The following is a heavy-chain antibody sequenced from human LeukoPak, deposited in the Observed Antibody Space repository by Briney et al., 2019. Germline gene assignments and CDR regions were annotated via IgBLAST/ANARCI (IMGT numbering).Heavy chain of an antibody. CDR3: AKGSQPTVTTLWTDY. CDR1: GFTFSSYA. CDR2: ISGSGGST. Sequence: GGSLRLSCAASGFTFSSYAMSWVRQAPGKGLERVSAISGSGGSTYYADSVKGRFTISRDNSKNTLYLQMNSLRAEDTAVYYCAKGSQPTVTTLWTDYWGQGTLVTVSS. D-gene: IGHD4-17*01. J-gene: IGHJ4*02. V-gene: IGHV3-23*01.